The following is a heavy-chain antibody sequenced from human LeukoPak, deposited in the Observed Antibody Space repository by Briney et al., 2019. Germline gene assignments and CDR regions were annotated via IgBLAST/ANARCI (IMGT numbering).Heavy chain of an antibody. J-gene: IGHJ5*02. CDR1: GGSISSSSYY. D-gene: IGHD6-13*01. CDR2: IYYSGST. CDR3: ARLLVEQHLAHNWLDP. Sequence: SETLSLTCTVSGGSISSSSYYWGWIRQPPGKGLEWIVSIYYSGSTYNNPSLKSRVTISVDSSKNQFSMKLSSVTAADTAVYYCARLLVEQHLAHNWLDPWGQGTLVTV. V-gene: IGHV4-39*01.